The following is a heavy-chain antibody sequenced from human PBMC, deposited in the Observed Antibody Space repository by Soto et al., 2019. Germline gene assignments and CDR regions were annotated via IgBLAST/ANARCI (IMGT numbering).Heavy chain of an antibody. CDR1: GYTFTGYY. V-gene: IGHV1-2*04. J-gene: IGHJ3*02. Sequence: GASVKVSCKASGYTFTGYYMHWVRQAPGQGLEWMGWINPNSGGTNYAQKFQGWVTMTRDTSISTAYMELSRLRSDDTAVYYCARESSYDSSGYYSAKYAFDIWGQGTMVTVSS. CDR2: INPNSGGT. D-gene: IGHD3-22*01. CDR3: ARESSYDSSGYYSAKYAFDI.